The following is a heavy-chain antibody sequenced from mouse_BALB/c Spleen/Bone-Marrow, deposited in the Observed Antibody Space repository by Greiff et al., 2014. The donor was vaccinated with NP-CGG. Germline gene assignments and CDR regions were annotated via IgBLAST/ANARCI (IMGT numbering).Heavy chain of an antibody. CDR2: IDPANGNT. CDR1: GFNIKDTY. J-gene: IGHJ2*01. V-gene: IGHV14-3*02. Sequence: EVQLQQSGAELVKPGASVKLSCTASGFNIKDTYMHWVKQSPEQGLEWIGRIDPANGNTKYDPKFQGKATITADTSSNTAYLQLSRLTSEDTAVYYCASYVYGYYFDYWGQGTTLTVSS. D-gene: IGHD2-2*01. CDR3: ASYVYGYYFDY.